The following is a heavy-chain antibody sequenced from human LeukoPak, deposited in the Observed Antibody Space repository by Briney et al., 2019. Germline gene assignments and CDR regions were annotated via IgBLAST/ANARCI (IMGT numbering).Heavy chain of an antibody. D-gene: IGHD1-1*01. CDR1: GYSISAGDY. V-gene: IGHV4-61*08. CDR2: IYYSGST. J-gene: IGHJ6*03. CDR3: ARGRRTGTTSYYYYYMDV. Sequence: SETLSLTCTVSGYSISAGDYCSWIRQPPGNGLEWIGYIYYSGSTNYKPSLKSRVTISGDKSKNQFSLQLSSVTAADTAVYYCARGRRTGTTSYYYYYMDVWGKGTTVTVSS.